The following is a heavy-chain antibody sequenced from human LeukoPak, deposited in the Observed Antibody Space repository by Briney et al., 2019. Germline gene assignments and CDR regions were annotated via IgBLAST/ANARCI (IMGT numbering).Heavy chain of an antibody. Sequence: GGSLRLSCAASGFTFSSYAMSWVRQAPGKGLEWVSAISGSGGSTYYADSVKGRFTISRDNSKNTLYLQMNSLRAGDTAVYYCAKERGVDIVATGPFDYWGQGTLVTVSS. D-gene: IGHD5-12*01. J-gene: IGHJ4*02. CDR3: AKERGVDIVATGPFDY. CDR2: ISGSGGST. CDR1: GFTFSSYA. V-gene: IGHV3-23*01.